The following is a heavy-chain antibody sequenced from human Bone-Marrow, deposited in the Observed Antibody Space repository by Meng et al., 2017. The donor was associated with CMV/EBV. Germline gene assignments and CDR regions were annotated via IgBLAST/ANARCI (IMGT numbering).Heavy chain of an antibody. Sequence: SGPTLVKPTQTLTLTCSFSGFSLTTNGVGVGWIRQPPGKGLEWIGEINHSGSTNYNPSPKSRVTISVDTSKNQFSLKLSSVTAADTAVYYCARGRRVTRYRGNYFDYWGQGTLVTVSS. V-gene: IGHV4-39*07. CDR3: ARGRRVTRYRGNYFDY. CDR2: INHSGST. CDR1: GFSLTTNGVG. J-gene: IGHJ4*02. D-gene: IGHD4-11*01.